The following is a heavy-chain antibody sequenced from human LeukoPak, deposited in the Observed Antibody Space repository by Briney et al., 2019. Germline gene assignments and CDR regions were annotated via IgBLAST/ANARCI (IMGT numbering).Heavy chain of an antibody. CDR1: GYTFASYE. CDR2: MNPDTGNT. Sequence: ASVKVSCKASGYTFASYEINWVRQATGQGLEWMGWMNPDTGNTGYAQKFQGRVTMTRNTSISTAYMELSSLRSEDTAVYYCARGRGGYADYYYYMDAWGKGTTVTVSS. D-gene: IGHD5-12*01. J-gene: IGHJ6*03. V-gene: IGHV1-8*01. CDR3: ARGRGGYADYYYYMDA.